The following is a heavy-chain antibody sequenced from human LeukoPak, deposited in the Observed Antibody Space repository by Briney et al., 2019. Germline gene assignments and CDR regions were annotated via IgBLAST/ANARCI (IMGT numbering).Heavy chain of an antibody. Sequence: PGGSLRLSCAASGFTFSSYEMNWVRQAPGKGLEWVSYISSSGSTIYYADSVKGRFTISRDNSKNTLYLQMNSLRAEDTAVYYCAKDLTMVRGVTLSYWGQGTLVTVSS. V-gene: IGHV3-48*03. CDR2: ISSSGSTI. CDR1: GFTFSSYE. D-gene: IGHD3-10*01. J-gene: IGHJ4*02. CDR3: AKDLTMVRGVTLSY.